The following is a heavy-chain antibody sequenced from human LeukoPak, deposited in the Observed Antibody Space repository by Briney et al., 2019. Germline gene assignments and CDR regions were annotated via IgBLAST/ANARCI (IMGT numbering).Heavy chain of an antibody. CDR1: GYTFTSYY. J-gene: IGHJ3*02. V-gene: IGHV1-46*01. CDR2: INPSGGST. Sequence: GASVKVSCNASGYTFTSYYMHWVRQAPGQGLEWMGIINPSGGSTSYAQKFQGRVTMTRDTSTSTVYMELSSLRSEDTAVYYCARGAGYCSGGSCYSGGDAFDIWGQGTMVTVSS. CDR3: ARGAGYCSGGSCYSGGDAFDI. D-gene: IGHD2-15*01.